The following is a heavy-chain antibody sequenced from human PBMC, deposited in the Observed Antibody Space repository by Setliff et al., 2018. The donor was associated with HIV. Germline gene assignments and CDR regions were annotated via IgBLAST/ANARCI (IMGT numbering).Heavy chain of an antibody. J-gene: IGHJ4*02. D-gene: IGHD1-26*01. CDR1: GFTFRNAW. CDR3: ARWGSGSYERVFDY. Sequence: PGGSLRLSCAASGFTFRNAWMSWVRQAPGKGLESVANVKQDGTETLYVDSVKGRFTISRDNANNLVYLQMNSLRVEDTAVYFCARWGSGSYERVFDYWGQGMLVTVSS. CDR2: VKQDGTET. V-gene: IGHV3-7*01.